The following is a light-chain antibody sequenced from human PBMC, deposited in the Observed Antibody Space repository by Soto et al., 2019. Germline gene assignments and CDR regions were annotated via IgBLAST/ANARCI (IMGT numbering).Light chain of an antibody. Sequence: DIQMAQCPSSLSASVGDRFTITCRASRNIDTYLSWYQQKAGKAPKLIIFATSTLQSGVPSRFSGSGSGTDFTLTISSLQPEDFGTYYCHQTFTPPLTFGGGTKVDIK. CDR1: RNIDTY. V-gene: IGKV1-39*01. CDR3: HQTFTPPLT. J-gene: IGKJ4*01. CDR2: ATS.